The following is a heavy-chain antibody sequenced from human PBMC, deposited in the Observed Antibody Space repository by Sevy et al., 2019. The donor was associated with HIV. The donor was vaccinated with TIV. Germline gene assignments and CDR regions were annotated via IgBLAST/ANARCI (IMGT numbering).Heavy chain of an antibody. CDR1: GSTLTQLS. CDR3: ATTKDYYESSGSPFDY. J-gene: IGHJ4*02. Sequence: ASVKVSCKVSGSTLTQLSIHWVRQAPGKGLGWMGSFDPEDGETVYAQRFQGRVTMTEDTSTDTAYMRLSSLRSEDTAVYYCATTKDYYESSGSPFDYWGQGTLVTVSS. CDR2: FDPEDGET. V-gene: IGHV1-24*01. D-gene: IGHD3-22*01.